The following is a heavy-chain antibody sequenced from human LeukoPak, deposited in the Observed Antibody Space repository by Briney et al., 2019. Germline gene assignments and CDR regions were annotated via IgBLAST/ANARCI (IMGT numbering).Heavy chain of an antibody. Sequence: GGSLRLSCAASGFTFNDYYMSWIRQAPGKGLEWLSYINIGGTNTHYADSVKGRFTISRDNAKKSLYLEMNNLRAEGTAVYYCATDGAGFDNWGQGVLVTVSS. CDR1: GFTFNDYY. J-gene: IGHJ5*02. V-gene: IGHV3-11*01. CDR3: ATDGAGFDN. CDR2: INIGGTNT.